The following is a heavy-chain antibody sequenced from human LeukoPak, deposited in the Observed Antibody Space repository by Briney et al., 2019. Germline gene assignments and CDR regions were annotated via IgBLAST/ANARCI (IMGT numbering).Heavy chain of an antibody. CDR2: INHSGST. CDR3: ARVRGSSGSYEYYHYMDV. V-gene: IGHV4-34*01. J-gene: IGHJ6*03. CDR1: GGSFSGYY. Sequence: SETLSLTCAVYGGSFSGYYWSWIRQPPGKGLEWIGEINHSGSTNYNPSLKSRVTISVDTSKNQFSLKLSSVTAADTAVYYCARVRGSSGSYEYYHYMDVWGKGTTVTISS. D-gene: IGHD1-26*01.